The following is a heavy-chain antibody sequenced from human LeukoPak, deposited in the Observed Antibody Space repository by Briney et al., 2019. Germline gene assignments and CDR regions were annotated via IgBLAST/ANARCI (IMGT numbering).Heavy chain of an antibody. D-gene: IGHD6-6*01. CDR2: ISYDVGNK. J-gene: IGHJ6*02. Sequence: GGSLRLSCAASGFTFSSYGMHWVRQAPGKGLEWVAVISYDVGNKYSADSVKGRFTISRDNSQNTLYLQMNSLRAEDTAVYYCAKDRGTSSSAYGMDVWGQGTTVTVSS. CDR1: GFTFSSYG. V-gene: IGHV3-30*18. CDR3: AKDRGTSSSAYGMDV.